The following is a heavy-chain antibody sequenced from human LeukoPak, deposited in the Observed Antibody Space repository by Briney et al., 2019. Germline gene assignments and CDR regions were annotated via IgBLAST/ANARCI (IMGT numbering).Heavy chain of an antibody. CDR3: ARSGITMVRGVITYYFDY. D-gene: IGHD3-10*01. Sequence: GASVKVSCKASGYTFTSYGISWVRQAPGQGLEWMGWISAYNGNTNYAQKLQGRVTMTTDTSTSTAYMELRSLRSDDTAVYYCARSGITMVRGVITYYFDYWGQGTLVTVSS. J-gene: IGHJ4*02. CDR1: GYTFTSYG. V-gene: IGHV1-18*01. CDR2: ISAYNGNT.